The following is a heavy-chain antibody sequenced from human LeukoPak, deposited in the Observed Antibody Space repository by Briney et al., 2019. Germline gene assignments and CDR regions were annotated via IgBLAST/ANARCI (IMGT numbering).Heavy chain of an antibody. J-gene: IGHJ4*02. D-gene: IGHD2-15*01. CDR1: GFSFITYW. Sequence: GGSLRLSCAASGFSFITYWMGWVRQAPGKGLEWVANIRHDVGETYYVGSVKGRFTIFRDNAKNSLYLQMNSLSAEDTAVYYCARPSFTQGSYFDGWGQGTLVTVSS. CDR3: ARPSFTQGSYFDG. CDR2: IRHDVGET. V-gene: IGHV3-7*01.